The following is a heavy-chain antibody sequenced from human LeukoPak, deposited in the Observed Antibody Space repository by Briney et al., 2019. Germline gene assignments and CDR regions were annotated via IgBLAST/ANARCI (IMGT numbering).Heavy chain of an antibody. CDR1: GGSFSGYY. CDR3: ARGSRGSYSYSPFDY. CDR2: INHSGRT. Sequence: PSDTLSLTCAVYGGSFSGYYWSWIRQPPGKGLEWIGEINHSGRTNYNPSLNSRVTISVDTSKNQFSLKLSSVTAADTAVYYCARGSRGSYSYSPFDYWGQGTLVTVSS. V-gene: IGHV4-34*01. J-gene: IGHJ4*02. D-gene: IGHD1-26*01.